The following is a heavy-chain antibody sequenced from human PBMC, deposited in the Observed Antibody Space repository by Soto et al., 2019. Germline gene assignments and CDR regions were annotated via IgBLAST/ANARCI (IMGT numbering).Heavy chain of an antibody. CDR2: INPTGGST. V-gene: IGHV1-46*01. Sequence: ASVKVSCKASGYTFTSYYMHWVRQAPGQGLEWMGIINPTGGSTTYAQKFQGRVTMTRDTSTSTVYMELSSPRSEDTAVYYCARELPDGLGYWSQGTLVTVSS. J-gene: IGHJ4*02. CDR1: GYTFTSYY. CDR3: ARELPDGLGY. D-gene: IGHD3-16*01.